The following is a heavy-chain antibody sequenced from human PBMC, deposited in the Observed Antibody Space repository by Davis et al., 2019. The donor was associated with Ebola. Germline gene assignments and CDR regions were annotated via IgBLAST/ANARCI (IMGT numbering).Heavy chain of an antibody. V-gene: IGHV3-30*18. J-gene: IGHJ2*01. Sequence: LRLSCAASGFTFSSYSMNWVRQAPGKGLEWVAVISYDGSNKYYADSVKGRFTISRDNSKNTLYLQMNSLRAEDTAVYYCAKEVEFGELVYYWYFDLWGRGTLVTVSS. D-gene: IGHD3-10*01. CDR2: ISYDGSNK. CDR3: AKEVEFGELVYYWYFDL. CDR1: GFTFSSYS.